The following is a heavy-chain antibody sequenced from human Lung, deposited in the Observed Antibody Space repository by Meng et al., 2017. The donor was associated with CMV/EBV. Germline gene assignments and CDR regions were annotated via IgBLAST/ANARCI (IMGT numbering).Heavy chain of an antibody. V-gene: IGHV3-11*04. CDR2: ISNSGSTI. Sequence: SGFSFSNYDVNWIRRAPGKGLEWVSYISNSGSTIYYADSVGGRFTISRDNAKNSLYLQMNSLRAEDTAVYYCARSRTQPRSYYFDYWGQGTLVTVSS. D-gene: IGHD1-14*01. CDR3: ARSRTQPRSYYFDY. J-gene: IGHJ4*02. CDR1: GFSFSNYD.